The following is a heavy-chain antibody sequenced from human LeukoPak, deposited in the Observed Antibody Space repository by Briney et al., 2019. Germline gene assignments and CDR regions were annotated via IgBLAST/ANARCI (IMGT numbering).Heavy chain of an antibody. CDR1: GFTVSKNY. Sequence: GGSLRLSCAASGFTVSKNYMSWVRQAPGKGLEWVSIIYSGGSTYYADSVKGRFTISRDNSKNTLYLQMNSLRTEDTAVYYCASHGNYFYYYNLDVWGKGTTVTVSS. CDR3: ASHGNYFYYYNLDV. D-gene: IGHD4-17*01. J-gene: IGHJ6*03. CDR2: IYSGGST. V-gene: IGHV3-66*02.